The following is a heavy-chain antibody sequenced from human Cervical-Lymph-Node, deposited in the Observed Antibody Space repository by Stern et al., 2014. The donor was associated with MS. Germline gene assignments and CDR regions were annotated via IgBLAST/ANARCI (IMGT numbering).Heavy chain of an antibody. D-gene: IGHD6-13*01. CDR2: ISPMFGTT. V-gene: IGHV1-69*01. CDR3: VRDQGGIAGS. Sequence: QMQLVQSGAEVKRPGSSMKVSCKASGGTFSSIEISWVRQAPGQGLEWLGGISPMFGTTNYAQNVQGRVTIIADESTSTVNMELSSLRSEDTAVYYCVRDQGGIAGSWGQGTLVTVSS. J-gene: IGHJ4*02. CDR1: GGTFSSIE.